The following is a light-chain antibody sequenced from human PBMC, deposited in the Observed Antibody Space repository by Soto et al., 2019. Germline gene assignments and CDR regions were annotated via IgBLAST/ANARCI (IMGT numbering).Light chain of an antibody. Sequence: QSALTQPASVSGSPGQSITISCTGTSSDVGGYNYVSWYQQHPGKAPNLMIYEVSNRPPGVSNRFSGSKSGNTASLTISGLQAEDEADYYCSSYTSSSWVFGGGTKLTVL. CDR2: EVS. CDR1: SSDVGGYNY. CDR3: SSYTSSSWV. V-gene: IGLV2-14*01. J-gene: IGLJ3*02.